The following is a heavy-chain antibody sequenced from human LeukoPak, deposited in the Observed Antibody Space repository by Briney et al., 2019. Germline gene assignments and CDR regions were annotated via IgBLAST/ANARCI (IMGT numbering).Heavy chain of an antibody. V-gene: IGHV3-23*01. CDR2: ISSSGGRT. D-gene: IGHD3-9*01. J-gene: IGHJ4*02. Sequence: GGSLTLSCTASGISFGDYAMSWFRQAPGKGLEWVSAISSSGGRTDNADSVKGRFTISRDNSKNTLYLQMNSLRAEDTAVYYCAKVAYYEILKSWFDYWGQGTLVTVSS. CDR3: AKVAYYEILKSWFDY. CDR1: GISFGDYA.